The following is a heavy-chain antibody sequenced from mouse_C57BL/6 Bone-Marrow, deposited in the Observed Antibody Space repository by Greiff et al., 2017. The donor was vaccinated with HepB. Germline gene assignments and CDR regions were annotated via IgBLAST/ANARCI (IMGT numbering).Heavy chain of an antibody. CDR3: AKQKLVHYYAMDY. D-gene: IGHD1-3*01. CDR2: IWGGGST. Sequence: QVQLKESGPGLVAPSQSLSITCTVSGFSFTSYGIDWVRQPPGKGLEWLGVIWGGGSTNYNSALMSRLSISKNNSKNQVFFKMNSLQTDDTAMYYCAKQKLVHYYAMDYWGQGTSVTVSS. J-gene: IGHJ4*01. CDR1: GFSFTSYG. V-gene: IGHV2-9*01.